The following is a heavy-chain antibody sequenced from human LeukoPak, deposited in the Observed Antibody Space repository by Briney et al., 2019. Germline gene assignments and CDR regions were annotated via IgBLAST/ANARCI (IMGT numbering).Heavy chain of an antibody. J-gene: IGHJ4*02. Sequence: SVKVSCKASGGTFSTYTISWVRQAPGQGLEWMGGIMPIYGTTNYAQKFQGRVTMTEDTSTDTAYMELSSLRSEDTAVYYCATTITVVTVAGAFDYWGQGTLVTVSS. V-gene: IGHV1-69*06. D-gene: IGHD2-21*02. CDR1: GGTFSTYT. CDR2: IMPIYGTT. CDR3: ATTITVVTVAGAFDY.